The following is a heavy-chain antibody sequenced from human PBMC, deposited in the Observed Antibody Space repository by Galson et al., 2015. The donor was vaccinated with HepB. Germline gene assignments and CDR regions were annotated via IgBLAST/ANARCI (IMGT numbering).Heavy chain of an antibody. V-gene: IGHV3-48*04. CDR2: ISGDGSSV. CDR1: GFIFSRYS. Sequence: SLRLSCAASGFIFSRYSMNWVRQAPGKGLEWISYISGDGSSVYYTDSVKGRFTISRDNAKNSLFLQLNSLRPEDTAVYYCARDLHGDYVPYYFDSWGQGTLVTVSS. J-gene: IGHJ4*02. CDR3: ARDLHGDYVPYYFDS. D-gene: IGHD4-17*01.